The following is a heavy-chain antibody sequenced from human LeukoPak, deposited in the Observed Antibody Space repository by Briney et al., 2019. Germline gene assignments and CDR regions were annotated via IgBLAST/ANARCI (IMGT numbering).Heavy chain of an antibody. CDR1: GGTFSSYA. D-gene: IGHD3-3*01. CDR3: AREALNYDFWSGYYLGDAFDI. Sequence: SVKVSCKASGGTFSSYAISWVRQAPGQGLEWMGGIIPIFGTANYAQKFQGRVTITADESTSTAYMELSSLRSEDTAVYYCAREALNYDFWSGYYLGDAFDIWGQGTMVTVSS. CDR2: IIPIFGTA. J-gene: IGHJ3*02. V-gene: IGHV1-69*13.